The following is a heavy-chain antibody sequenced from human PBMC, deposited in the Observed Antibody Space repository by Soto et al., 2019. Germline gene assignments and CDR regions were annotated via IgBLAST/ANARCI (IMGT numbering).Heavy chain of an antibody. CDR3: TTDLNWNFYLVRTPWFDP. V-gene: IGHV3-15*07. D-gene: IGHD1-7*01. CDR2: IKSKTDGGTT. Sequence: GGSLRLSCAASGFTFSNAWMNWVRQAPGKGLEWVGRIKSKTDGGTTDYAAPVKGRFTISRDDSKNTLYLQMNSLKTEDTAVYYCTTDLNWNFYLVRTPWFDPWGQGTLVTVSS. J-gene: IGHJ5*02. CDR1: GFTFSNAW.